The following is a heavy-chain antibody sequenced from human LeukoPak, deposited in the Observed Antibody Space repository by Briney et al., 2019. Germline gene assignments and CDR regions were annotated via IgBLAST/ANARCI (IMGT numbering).Heavy chain of an antibody. CDR1: GYSFTSYW. D-gene: IGHD5-18*01. CDR2: IDPSDSET. J-gene: IGHJ4*02. Sequence: GESLKISCKASGYSFTSYWIGWVRQMPGKGLEWMGIIDPSDSETRYTPSFQGQVTISVDKSLTTADLQWNSLKASDTAMYYCARQTAMGLFGHYWGQGTLVTVSS. CDR3: ARQTAMGLFGHY. V-gene: IGHV5-51*01.